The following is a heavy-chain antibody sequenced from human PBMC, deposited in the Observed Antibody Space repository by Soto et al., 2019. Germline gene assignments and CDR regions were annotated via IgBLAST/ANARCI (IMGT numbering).Heavy chain of an antibody. CDR1: GYTFTSYD. D-gene: IGHD2-2*01. CDR3: ARGRFRSITRLRPAPAYYFDY. V-gene: IGHV1-8*01. J-gene: IGHJ4*02. Sequence: ASVKVSCKASGYTFTSYDINWVRQATGQGLEWMGWMNPNSGNTGYAQKFQGRVTMTRNTSISTAYMELSSLRSEDTAVYYCARGRFRSITRLRPAPAYYFDYWGQGTLVTVSS. CDR2: MNPNSGNT.